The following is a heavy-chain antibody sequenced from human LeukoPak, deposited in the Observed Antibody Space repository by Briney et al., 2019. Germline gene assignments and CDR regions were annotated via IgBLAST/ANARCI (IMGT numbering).Heavy chain of an antibody. CDR3: ARGYFLGFDY. Sequence: GGSLRVSCAASGFTFSSYEMNWVRQAPGKGLEWVSCISTSGRTIYYADSVKGRLTISRDNAKNSLYLQMNSLRAEDAAVYYCARGYFLGFDYWGRGTLVTVSS. CDR1: GFTFSSYE. V-gene: IGHV3-48*03. CDR2: ISTSGRTI. D-gene: IGHD2/OR15-2a*01. J-gene: IGHJ4*02.